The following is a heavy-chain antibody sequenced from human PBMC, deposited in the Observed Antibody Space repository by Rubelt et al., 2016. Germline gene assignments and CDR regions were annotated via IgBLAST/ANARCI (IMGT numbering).Heavy chain of an antibody. CDR3: ALTTIIPGMDV. CDR1: GESFGYYY. J-gene: IGHJ6*02. CDR2: IYHSGST. D-gene: IGHD2-21*02. Sequence: QVQLQQWGAGLLKPSETLSLTCAVYGESFGYYYWSWIRQPPGKGLEWIGSIYHSGSTYYNPSLTSRVTLSVDTSKNQFSLKLGSVTAADTAVYYCALTTIIPGMDVWGQGTTVTVSS. V-gene: IGHV4-34*01.